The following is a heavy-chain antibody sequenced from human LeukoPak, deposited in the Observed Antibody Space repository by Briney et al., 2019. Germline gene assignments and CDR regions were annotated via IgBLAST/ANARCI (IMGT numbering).Heavy chain of an antibody. J-gene: IGHJ4*02. D-gene: IGHD6-6*01. Sequence: GGSLRLSCAASGFTFNNYAMTWVRQAPGKGLEWVSAISGSGSSTYYADSVKGRFTISRDNSKNSLYLQMDSLRADDTAVYYCAKLATRLAARPNFDYWGLGTLVAVSS. CDR2: ISGSGSST. CDR1: GFTFNNYA. CDR3: AKLATRLAARPNFDY. V-gene: IGHV3-23*01.